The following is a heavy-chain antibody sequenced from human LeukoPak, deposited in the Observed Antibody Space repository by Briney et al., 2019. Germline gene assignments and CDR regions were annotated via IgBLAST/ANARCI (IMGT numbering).Heavy chain of an antibody. J-gene: IGHJ4*02. D-gene: IGHD3-10*01. CDR3: GRFGDEAGIDN. Sequence: GGSLRLSCAASGFTFSTYWMTWVRQAPGKGLEWVANIKPSGTETYYGDPVKGRFTISRDNAKNLLYLQMSSLRTEDTAVYSCGRFGDEAGIDNWGQGTLVTVSS. V-gene: IGHV3-7*01. CDR2: IKPSGTET. CDR1: GFTFSTYW.